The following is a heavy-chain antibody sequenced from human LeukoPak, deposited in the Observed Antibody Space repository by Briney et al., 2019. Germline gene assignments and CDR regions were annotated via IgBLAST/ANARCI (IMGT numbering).Heavy chain of an antibody. CDR1: GYTFTDFG. D-gene: IGHD3-3*01. CDR2: ISAYSGDT. CDR3: ARGRPSDF. Sequence: ASVKVSCKTSGYTFTDFGMSWVRQAPGQGLEWMGWISAYSGDTNYAHNLQGRVTMTTDTSTSTAYMELRSLRFDDTAMYYCARGRPSDFWGQGTLVTVSS. J-gene: IGHJ4*02. V-gene: IGHV1-18*01.